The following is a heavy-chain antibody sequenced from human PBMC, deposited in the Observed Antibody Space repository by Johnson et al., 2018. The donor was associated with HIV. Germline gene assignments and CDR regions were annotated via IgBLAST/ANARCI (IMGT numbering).Heavy chain of an antibody. D-gene: IGHD1-26*01. J-gene: IGHJ3*02. V-gene: IGHV3-11*01. CDR1: GFTFSSYW. CDR2: ISSSGSTI. Sequence: QVQLVESGGGLVQPGGSLRLSCAASGFTFSSYWMSWIRQAPGKGLEWVSYISSSGSTIYYADSVKGRFTISRDNAKNSLYLQMNSLRAEDTALYYCAKVHSGQLVGYAFDIWGQGTMVTVSS. CDR3: AKVHSGQLVGYAFDI.